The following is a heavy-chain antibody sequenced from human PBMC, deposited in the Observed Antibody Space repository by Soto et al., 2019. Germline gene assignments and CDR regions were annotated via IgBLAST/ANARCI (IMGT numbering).Heavy chain of an antibody. CDR3: ARAPAYGDHDF. V-gene: IGHV1-18*01. CDR2: ISAYTGDT. D-gene: IGHD4-17*01. J-gene: IGHJ4*02. Sequence: XSVKVSCKGSVSSFRDYGVSWVRQAPGQGLEWMGWISAYTGDTHYARKFQGTLAMTTDISTSTAYMELRSLRSDDTAFYYCARAPAYGDHDFWGKGTSVSVS. CDR1: VSSFRDYG.